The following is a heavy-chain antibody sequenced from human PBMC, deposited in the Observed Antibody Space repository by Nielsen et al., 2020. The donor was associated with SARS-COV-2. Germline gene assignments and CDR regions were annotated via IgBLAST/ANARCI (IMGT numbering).Heavy chain of an antibody. CDR3: ARGGKYYYDSSGYYRLFDY. CDR2: ISAYNGNT. D-gene: IGHD3-22*01. Sequence: ASVKVSCKASGYTFTSYGISWVRQAPGQGLEWMGWISAYNGNTNYAQKLQGRVTMTTDTSTSTAYMELRSLRSDDTAVYYCARGGKYYYDSSGYYRLFDYWGQGTLVTVSS. CDR1: GYTFTSYG. V-gene: IGHV1-18*01. J-gene: IGHJ4*02.